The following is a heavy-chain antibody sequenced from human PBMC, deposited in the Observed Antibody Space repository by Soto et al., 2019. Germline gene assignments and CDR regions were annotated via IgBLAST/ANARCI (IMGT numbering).Heavy chain of an antibody. V-gene: IGHV4-59*01. CDR3: ARGQMGANYYYYYYMDV. CDR2: IYYSGST. D-gene: IGHD2-8*01. J-gene: IGHJ6*03. CDR1: GGSISSYY. Sequence: SETLSLTCTVSGGSISSYYWSWIRQPPGKGLEWIGYIYYSGSTNYNPSLKSRVTISVDTSKNQFSLKLSSVTAADTAVYYCARGQMGANYYYYYYMDVWGKGTTVTVS.